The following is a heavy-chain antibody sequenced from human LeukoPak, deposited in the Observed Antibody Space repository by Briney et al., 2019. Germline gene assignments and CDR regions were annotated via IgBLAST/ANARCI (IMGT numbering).Heavy chain of an antibody. J-gene: IGHJ4*02. D-gene: IGHD2-2*01. V-gene: IGHV3-30*11. Sequence: PGRSLRLSCAASGFTFSSYAMHWVRQAPGKGLEWVAVISYDGSNKYYADSVKGRFTISRDNSKNTLYLQMNSLRAEDTAVYYCARGYCSSTSCYRRSYFDYWGQGTLVTVSS. CDR2: ISYDGSNK. CDR3: ARGYCSSTSCYRRSYFDY. CDR1: GFTFSSYA.